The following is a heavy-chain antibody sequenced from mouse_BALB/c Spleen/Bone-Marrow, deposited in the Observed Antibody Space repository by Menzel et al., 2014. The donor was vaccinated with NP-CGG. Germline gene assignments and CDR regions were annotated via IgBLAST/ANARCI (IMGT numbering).Heavy chain of an antibody. J-gene: IGHJ3*01. Sequence: DVKLQESGGGLVKPGGSLKLSCAASGFTFSSYAMSWVRQTPEKRLEWVASINNGGSTYYPDSVKGRFTISRDNARNIPFLQMSSLRSEDTAMYYCARERDYDWFAYWGQGTLVTVSA. D-gene: IGHD2-4*01. V-gene: IGHV5-6-5*01. CDR2: INNGGST. CDR1: GFTFSSYA. CDR3: ARERDYDWFAY.